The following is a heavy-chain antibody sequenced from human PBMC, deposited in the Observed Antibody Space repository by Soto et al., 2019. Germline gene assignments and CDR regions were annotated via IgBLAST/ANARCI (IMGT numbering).Heavy chain of an antibody. V-gene: IGHV4-39*01. CDR2: IYYSGST. Sequence: ETLSLTCIVSGGSISSRSHYWDWIRQPPGKGLEWIGSIYYSGSTYYNPSLKSRVTISVDTSKNQFSLKLSSVTAADTAVYYCERLIGMTTANTERRFDPWGQGTPVTVSS. CDR3: ERLIGMTTANTERRFDP. J-gene: IGHJ5*02. CDR1: GGSISSRSHY. D-gene: IGHD1-1*01.